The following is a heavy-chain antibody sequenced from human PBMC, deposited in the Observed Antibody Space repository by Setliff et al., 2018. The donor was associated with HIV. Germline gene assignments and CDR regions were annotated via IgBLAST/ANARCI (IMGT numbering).Heavy chain of an antibody. Sequence: GGSLRLSCAASGFTFSNYWMSWVRQAPGKGLEWVANVKADGSEEFYVDSVKGRFTSSRVNAKNSLYLRMSSLRVEDTAVYYCVRDLRWTEGEHWGQGTLVTVSS. CDR1: GFTFSNYW. CDR3: VRDLRWTEGEH. J-gene: IGHJ1*01. V-gene: IGHV3-7*01. D-gene: IGHD2-21*02. CDR2: VKADGSEE.